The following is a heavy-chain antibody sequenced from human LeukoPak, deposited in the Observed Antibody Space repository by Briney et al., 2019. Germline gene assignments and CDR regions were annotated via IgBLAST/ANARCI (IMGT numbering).Heavy chain of an antibody. CDR3: ARDCSSTSCYEDAFDI. CDR2: ISSSSYI. CDR1: GFTFSNYA. V-gene: IGHV3-21*01. Sequence: PGGSLRLSCAASGFTFSNYAMNWVRQAPGKGLEWVSSISSSSYIYYADSVKGRFTISRDNAKNSLYLQMNSLRAEDTAVYYCARDCSSTSCYEDAFDIWGQGTMVTVSS. J-gene: IGHJ3*02. D-gene: IGHD2-2*01.